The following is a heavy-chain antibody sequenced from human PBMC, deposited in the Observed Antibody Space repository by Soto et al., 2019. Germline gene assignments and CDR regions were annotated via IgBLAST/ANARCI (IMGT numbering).Heavy chain of an antibody. CDR2: ISAYNGNT. CDR3: ARAMRQLVSWGDGMDV. Sequence: QVQLVQSGAEVKKPGASVKVSCKASGYTFTSYGISWVRQAPGQGLEWMGWISAYNGNTNYAQKLQGRVTMTTDTPTSTADMELRSLRSDDTAVYYCARAMRQLVSWGDGMDVWGQGTTVTVSS. CDR1: GYTFTSYG. V-gene: IGHV1-18*04. J-gene: IGHJ6*02. D-gene: IGHD6-6*01.